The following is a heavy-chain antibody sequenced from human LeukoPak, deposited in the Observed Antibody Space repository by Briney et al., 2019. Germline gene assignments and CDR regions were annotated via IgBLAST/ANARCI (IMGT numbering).Heavy chain of an antibody. J-gene: IGHJ4*02. CDR1: KFTFSRYW. CDR3: ARDGGYSTSYSFDY. Sequence: GGSLRLSCAASKFTFSRYWMHWVRRAPGKGLVWVSRISGDGSTTGYADSVKGRFTISRDNAKNTLYLQMNSLRAEDTAVYYCARDGGYSTSYSFDYWGQGALVTVSS. V-gene: IGHV3-74*01. D-gene: IGHD6-6*01. CDR2: ISGDGSTT.